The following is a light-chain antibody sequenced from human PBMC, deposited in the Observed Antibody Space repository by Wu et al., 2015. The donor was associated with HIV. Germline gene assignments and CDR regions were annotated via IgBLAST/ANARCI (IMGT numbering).Light chain of an antibody. CDR1: EGIGNW. CDR3: QQYYSYPLT. CDR2: KAS. J-gene: IGKJ4*01. V-gene: IGKV1-5*03. Sequence: DVQLTQSPSTLSASVGDRVTITCRASEGIGNWVAWYQQKPGKAPKLLIFKASILQSGVPPRFSGSRSGTQFTLTISGLQPDDFATYYCQQYYSYPLTFGGGTKVEIK.